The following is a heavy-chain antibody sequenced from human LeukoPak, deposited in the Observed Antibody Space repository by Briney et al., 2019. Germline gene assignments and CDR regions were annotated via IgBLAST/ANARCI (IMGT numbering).Heavy chain of an antibody. J-gene: IGHJ6*03. Sequence: SETLSLTCTVSGGSISSSSYYWGWIRQPPGKGLEWIGSIDYSGNTYYNPSLKSRVAISGDTSKNQFSLRLSSVTAADTAVYYCARDRGDGSGSFYYYYYYMDVWGKGTTVTISS. V-gene: IGHV4-39*07. CDR1: GGSISSSSYY. D-gene: IGHD3-10*01. CDR2: IDYSGNT. CDR3: ARDRGDGSGSFYYYYYYMDV.